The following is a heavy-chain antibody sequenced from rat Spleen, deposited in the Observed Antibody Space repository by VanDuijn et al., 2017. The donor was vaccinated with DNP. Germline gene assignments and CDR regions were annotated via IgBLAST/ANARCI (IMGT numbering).Heavy chain of an antibody. CDR2: ISHSDST. J-gene: IGHJ2*01. V-gene: IGHV3-1*01. CDR1: AYSITTNY. Sequence: EVQLQESGPGLVKPSQSLSLTCSVTAYSITTNYWGWIRKFPGNKMEWVGHISHSDSTGYNPSLNSRISITRDTSKKQLFLQLNSVTTEDTATYYCARYSLIKRVWDYWGQVVTVTVSS. CDR3: ARYSLIKRVWDY. D-gene: IGHD4-1*01.